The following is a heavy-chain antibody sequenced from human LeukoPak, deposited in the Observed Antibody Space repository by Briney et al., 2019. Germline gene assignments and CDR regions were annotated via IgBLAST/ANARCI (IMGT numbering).Heavy chain of an antibody. CDR3: ARDFWTAHN. Sequence: GRSLRLSCAASGFTFDDYAMHWVRQAPGKGLEWVSGISWNSGSIGYADSVKGRFTISRDNAKNSLYLQMNTLRAEDTAVYYCARDFWTAHNWGQGTLVAVSS. D-gene: IGHD3/OR15-3a*01. CDR2: ISWNSGSI. V-gene: IGHV3-9*01. J-gene: IGHJ4*02. CDR1: GFTFDDYA.